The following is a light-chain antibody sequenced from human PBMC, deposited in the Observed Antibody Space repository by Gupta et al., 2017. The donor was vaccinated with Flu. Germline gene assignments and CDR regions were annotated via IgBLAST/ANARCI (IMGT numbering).Light chain of an antibody. CDR2: AAS. J-gene: IGKJ4*02. CDR1: QSISSY. CDR3: QQCDSTPMA. Sequence: DIQMTQSPSSLSASVGDRVTITCRASQSISSYLNWYQQKPGKAPKLLIYAASSVQSGVPSRFSGSGSGTDFTLTISRLQPEDFATYYCQQCDSTPMAFGEGTRVEIK. V-gene: IGKV1-39*01.